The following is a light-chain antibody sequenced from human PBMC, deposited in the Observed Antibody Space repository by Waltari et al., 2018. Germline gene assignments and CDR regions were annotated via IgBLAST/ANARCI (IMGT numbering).Light chain of an antibody. J-gene: IGLJ2*01. CDR2: EVT. V-gene: IGLV2-8*01. Sequence: QSALTQPPSASGSPGQSVPIPCTGTSSDVGTSNSVSWYQQHPGKAPKLMIYEVTKRPSGVPDRFSGSKSGNTASLTVSGLQAEDAADYYCCSFAGSNIVVFGGGTKLTVL. CDR3: CSFAGSNIVV. CDR1: SSDVGTSNS.